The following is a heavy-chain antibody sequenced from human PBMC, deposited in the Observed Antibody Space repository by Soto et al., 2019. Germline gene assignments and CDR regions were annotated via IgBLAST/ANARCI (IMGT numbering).Heavy chain of an antibody. Sequence: QVQLVQSGAEVKKPGASVKVSCKASGYTFTSYFIHWVRQAPGQGLEWMGLINPGSGRPNYAQKFQDRVIMTRDTSTTTVYMELSSVISEDTAIYYCARENMGDSSAVPDIWGQGTMVTVS. CDR2: INPGSGRP. CDR1: GYTFTSYF. V-gene: IGHV1-46*01. J-gene: IGHJ3*02. D-gene: IGHD3-22*01. CDR3: ARENMGDSSAVPDI.